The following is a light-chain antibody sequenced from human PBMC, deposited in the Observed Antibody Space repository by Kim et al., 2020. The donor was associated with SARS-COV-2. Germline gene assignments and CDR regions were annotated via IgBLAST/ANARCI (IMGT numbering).Light chain of an antibody. CDR3: SSYTDNSSRYV. J-gene: IGLJ1*01. V-gene: IGLV2-14*03. CDR2: GVS. Sequence: YITISWTGRSIDIGGYNNVSWYQQYPGKAPKLVIYGVSNRPSGVSSRFSGSKSGNMASLTISGLQIEDEADFYCSSYTDNSSRYVFGTGTKVTVL. CDR1: SIDIGGYNN.